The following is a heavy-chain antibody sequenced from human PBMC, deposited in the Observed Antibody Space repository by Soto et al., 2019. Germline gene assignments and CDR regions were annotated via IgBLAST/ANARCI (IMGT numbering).Heavy chain of an antibody. V-gene: IGHV3-23*01. Sequence: GSLRLSCAVSGLTFSSYAMNWVRQAPGKGLEWVSGISDSGGSRYYVDSVKGRFTISRDNSKNTLSLQMNSLRAEDTATYYCAKGNGFDFWGQGTMVTVSS. J-gene: IGHJ3*01. CDR2: ISDSGGSR. CDR3: AKGNGFDF. CDR1: GLTFSSYA.